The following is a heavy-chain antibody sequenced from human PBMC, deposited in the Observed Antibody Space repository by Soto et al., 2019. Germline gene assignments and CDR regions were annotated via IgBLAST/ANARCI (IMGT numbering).Heavy chain of an antibody. D-gene: IGHD3-10*01. Sequence: ETLSLTCTVSGGSISSGDYYWSWIRQPPGKGLEWIGYIYYSGSTYYNPSLKSRVTISVDTSKNQFSLKLSSVTAADTAVYYCARDGGVLWFGELYWFDPWGQGTLVTVSS. CDR1: GGSISSGDYY. J-gene: IGHJ5*02. CDR2: IYYSGST. V-gene: IGHV4-30-4*01. CDR3: ARDGGVLWFGELYWFDP.